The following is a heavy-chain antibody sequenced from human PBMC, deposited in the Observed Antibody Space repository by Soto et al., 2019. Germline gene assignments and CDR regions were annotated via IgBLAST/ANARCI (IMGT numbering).Heavy chain of an antibody. J-gene: IGHJ4*02. Sequence: ASVKVSCKASGYTFTSYDINWVRQATGQGLEWMGWMNPNSGNTGYAQKFQGRVTMTRNTSISTAYMELSSLRSEDTAVYYCARVWRGDCEFDYWGQGTLVTVSS. CDR1: GYTFTSYD. CDR3: ARVWRGDCEFDY. CDR2: MNPNSGNT. V-gene: IGHV1-8*01. D-gene: IGHD2-21*02.